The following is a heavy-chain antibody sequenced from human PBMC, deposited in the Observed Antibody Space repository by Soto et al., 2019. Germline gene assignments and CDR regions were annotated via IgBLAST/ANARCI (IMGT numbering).Heavy chain of an antibody. Sequence: QVQLVQSGAEVKKPGASVKDSCKASGYTFTSYAMHWVRQTPGQRLEWMGWINAGNGNTKYSQKFQGRVTITRDTSASTAYMELRSLRAEDTSVYSCTCGLGLYDFDYWGQGTLVTVSS. CDR1: GYTFTSYA. V-gene: IGHV1-3*01. J-gene: IGHJ4*02. CDR2: INAGNGNT. CDR3: TCGLGLYDFDY. D-gene: IGHD5-12*01.